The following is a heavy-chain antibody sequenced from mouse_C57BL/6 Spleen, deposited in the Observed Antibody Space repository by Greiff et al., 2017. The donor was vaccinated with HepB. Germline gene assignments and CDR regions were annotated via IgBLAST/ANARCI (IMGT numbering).Heavy chain of an antibody. J-gene: IGHJ1*03. CDR1: GFTFSDYY. D-gene: IGHD1-1*01. V-gene: IGHV5-16*01. CDR2: INYDGSST. CDR3: ARVDYGSSGWYFDV. Sequence: EVKLVESEGGLVQPGSSMKLSCTASGFTFSDYYMAWVRQVPEKGLEWVANINYDGSSTYYLDSLKSRFIISRDNAKNFLYLQMRSLKSEDTATYYCARVDYGSSGWYFDVWGTGTTVTVSS.